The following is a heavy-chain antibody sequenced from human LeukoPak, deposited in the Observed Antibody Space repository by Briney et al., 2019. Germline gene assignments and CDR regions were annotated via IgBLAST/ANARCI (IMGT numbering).Heavy chain of an antibody. CDR1: GGPIRSHY. CDR3: ARSTIRGVSGMAFVI. J-gene: IGHJ3*02. V-gene: IGHV4-59*11. Sequence: SETLSLTCTVSGGPIRSHYWSWIPQPPGKGLEYMGCFHDSGSTNYNPFLRGRVTISVDTSKNQFSLKLSSVTAADTAVYYCARSTIRGVSGMAFVIWGQGTMVTVSS. CDR2: FHDSGST. D-gene: IGHD3-10*01.